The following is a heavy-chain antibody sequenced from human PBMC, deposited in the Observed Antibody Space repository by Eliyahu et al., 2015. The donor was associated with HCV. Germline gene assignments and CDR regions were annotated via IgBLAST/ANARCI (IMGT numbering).Heavy chain of an antibody. CDR1: GYTFTSYA. J-gene: IGHJ6*02. CDR2: INAGHGNT. D-gene: IGHD4-17*01. V-gene: IGHV1-3*01. CDR3: ARVVHDYTDSTDYYGMDV. Sequence: QVQLVQSGAEVKKPGASVKVSCKASGYTFTSYAMHWVRQAPGQRFEWMGWINAGHGNTKYSQKFQGRVTITRDTSASTAYMELSSLRSEDTAVYYCARVVHDYTDSTDYYGMDVWGQGTTVTVSS.